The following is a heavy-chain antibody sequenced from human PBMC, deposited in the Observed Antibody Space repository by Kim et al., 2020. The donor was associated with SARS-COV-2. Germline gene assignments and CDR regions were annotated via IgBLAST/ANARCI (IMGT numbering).Heavy chain of an antibody. D-gene: IGHD6-13*01. CDR2: IYYSGST. V-gene: IGHV4-39*01. CDR3: ARRPSSFRATEYYFDY. Sequence: SETLSLTCTVSGGSISSTIYYWGWIRQPPGKGLEWIGTIYYSGSTYYNPSLKSRVTICVDTSKNQFSLKLSSVTAADTAVYYCARRPSSFRATEYYFDYWGQGTLVTVSS. CDR1: GGSISSTIYY. J-gene: IGHJ4*02.